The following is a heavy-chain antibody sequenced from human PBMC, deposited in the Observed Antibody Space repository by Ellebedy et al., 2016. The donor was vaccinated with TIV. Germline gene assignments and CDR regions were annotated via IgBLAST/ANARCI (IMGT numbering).Heavy chain of an antibody. CDR3: ARRKVTIPRADAYFDY. CDR2: IYYSGNT. CDR1: GGSISSSSYY. J-gene: IGHJ4*02. D-gene: IGHD3-3*01. Sequence: SETLSLXXTVSGGSISSSSYYWGWIRQPPGKGLEWIGSIYYSGNTYYNPSLKSRVTISKDTSKNQFSLRLSSVTAADTAIYRCARRKVTIPRADAYFDYWGQGILVTVSS. V-gene: IGHV4-39*01.